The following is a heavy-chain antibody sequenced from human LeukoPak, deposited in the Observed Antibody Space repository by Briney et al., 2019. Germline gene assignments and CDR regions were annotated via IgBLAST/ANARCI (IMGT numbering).Heavy chain of an antibody. Sequence: GASVKVSCKASGGTFSSYAISWVRQAPGQGLEWMGGIIPIFGTANYAQKFQGRVTITADESTSTAYMELSSLRSEDTAVYYCAREKAARPYYWFDPWGQGTLVTVSS. J-gene: IGHJ5*02. CDR1: GGTFSSYA. CDR3: AREKAARPYYWFDP. V-gene: IGHV1-69*13. CDR2: IIPIFGTA. D-gene: IGHD6-6*01.